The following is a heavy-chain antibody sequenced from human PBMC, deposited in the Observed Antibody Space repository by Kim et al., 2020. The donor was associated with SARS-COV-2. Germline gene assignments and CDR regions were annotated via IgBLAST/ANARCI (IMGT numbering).Heavy chain of an antibody. V-gene: IGHV3-11*01. Sequence: GGSLRLSCAASGFTFSDYYMSWIRQAPGKGLEWVSYISSSGSTIYYADSVKGRFTISRDNAKNSLYLQMNSLRAEDTAVYYCARGGYCSSTSCYTLLWFGEFRNGGQDYWGQGTLVTVSS. CDR2: ISSSGSTI. D-gene: IGHD2-2*02. CDR3: ARGGYCSSTSCYTLLWFGEFRNGGQDY. CDR1: GFTFSDYY. J-gene: IGHJ4*02.